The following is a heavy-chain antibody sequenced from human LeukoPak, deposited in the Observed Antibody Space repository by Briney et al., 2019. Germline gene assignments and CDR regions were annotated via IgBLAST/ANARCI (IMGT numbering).Heavy chain of an antibody. D-gene: IGHD2-2*01. CDR3: ARGVGTSWFDP. V-gene: IGHV1-2*02. CDR2: INPKSGGA. Sequence: RASVKVSCKAYGYTFSDYYMHWVRQAPGQGLEWMGWINPKSGGANFAEKFQGRVTMTRDTSIRTVYMELSRVTYDDTAVYCCARGVGTSWFDPWGQGTLVTVSS. J-gene: IGHJ5*02. CDR1: GYTFSDYY.